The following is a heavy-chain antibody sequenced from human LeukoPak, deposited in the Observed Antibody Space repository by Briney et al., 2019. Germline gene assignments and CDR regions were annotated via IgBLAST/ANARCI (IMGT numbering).Heavy chain of an antibody. CDR2: ISYDGSNK. CDR3: AKGTTLRP. Sequence: PGRSLRLSCAASGFTFSSYGMHWVRQAPGKGLEWVAVISYDGSNKYYADSVKGRFTISRDNSKNTLYLQMNSLRAEDTAVYYCAKGTTLRPWGRGTLVTVSS. CDR1: GFTFSSYG. D-gene: IGHD1-14*01. V-gene: IGHV3-30*18. J-gene: IGHJ5*02.